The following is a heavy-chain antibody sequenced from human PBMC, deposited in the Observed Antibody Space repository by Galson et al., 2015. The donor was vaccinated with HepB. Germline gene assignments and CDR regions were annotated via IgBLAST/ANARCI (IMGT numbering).Heavy chain of an antibody. J-gene: IGHJ4*02. CDR3: ARIVRVDFWSGLRPVEFDY. CDR2: IYSSGGT. D-gene: IGHD3-3*01. CDR1: GGSVGNGDYY. V-gene: IGHV4-30-4*01. Sequence: TLSLTCTVSGGSVGNGDYYWSWVRQPPGKGLEWIGHIYSSGGTSFGPSLKNRLSISVDPSKNQFSLRLTSVTGADTAVYYCARIVRVDFWSGLRPVEFDYWGQGILVTVSS.